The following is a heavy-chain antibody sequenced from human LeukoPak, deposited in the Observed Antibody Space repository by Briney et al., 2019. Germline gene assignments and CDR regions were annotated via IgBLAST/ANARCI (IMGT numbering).Heavy chain of an antibody. CDR2: ISTSGGAL. CDR3: ARDGVLYQATNEFDL. J-gene: IGHJ5*02. D-gene: IGHD5-24*01. CDR1: GFTFSDYY. Sequence: RSGGSLRLSCAASGFTFSDYYINWIRQAPGKGLEWLSFISTSGGALYYADSVRGRFTISRDNAQRIVFLQMSRLRAEDTAIYYCARDGVLYQATNEFDLWGQGTPVTVSS. V-gene: IGHV3-11*01.